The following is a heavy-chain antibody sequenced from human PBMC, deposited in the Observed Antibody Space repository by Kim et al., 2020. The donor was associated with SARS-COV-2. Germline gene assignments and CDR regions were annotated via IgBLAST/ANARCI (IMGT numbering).Heavy chain of an antibody. CDR1: GFSFSYYD. J-gene: IGHJ6*02. CDR3: GRVPPPQRTHGMDV. V-gene: IGHV3-21*01. Sequence: GGSLRLSCTASGFSFSYYDMNWVRQAPGKGLEWVSSISGSSSHIYYTDPVVGRFTISRDNARNSLYLKMNSLRAEDAAVYYCGRVPPPQRTHGMDVWG. D-gene: IGHD1-7*01. CDR2: ISGSSSHI.